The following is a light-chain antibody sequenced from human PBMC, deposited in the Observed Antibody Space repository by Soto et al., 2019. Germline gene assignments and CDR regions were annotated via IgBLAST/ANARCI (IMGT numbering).Light chain of an antibody. J-gene: IGLJ2*01. CDR2: LNSDGSH. Sequence: QPVLTQSPSASASLGASVKLTCTLSSGHSSYAIAWHQQQPENGPRYLMKLNSDGSHTKGDGIPDRFSGSSSGAERYLTISSLQSEDEADYYCHTWGTGRVFGGGTKLTVL. V-gene: IGLV4-69*01. CDR3: HTWGTGRV. CDR1: SGHSSYA.